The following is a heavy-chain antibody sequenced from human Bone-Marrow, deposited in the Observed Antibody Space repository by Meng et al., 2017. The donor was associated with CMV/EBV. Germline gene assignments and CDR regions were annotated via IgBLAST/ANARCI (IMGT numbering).Heavy chain of an antibody. J-gene: IGHJ5*02. CDR2: INHFGTT. D-gene: IGHD6-19*01. V-gene: IGHV4-34*01. CDR1: AGSFRYYF. Sequence: QVQLQQRGAGLLKPSETLSLTCAVYAGSFRYYFWTWIRQPPGTGLELIGEINHFGTTDYNPSLKRRVAMSVDTSKNQFSLNLTSVTAADTAVYFCARSGGAVFSWGQGTLVTVSS. CDR3: ARSGGAVFS.